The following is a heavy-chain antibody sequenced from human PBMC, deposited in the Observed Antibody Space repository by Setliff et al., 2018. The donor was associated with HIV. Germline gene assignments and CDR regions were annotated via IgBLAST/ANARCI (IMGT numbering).Heavy chain of an antibody. D-gene: IGHD1-26*01. CDR2: IVLMSNTA. CDR3: ATGGGQSFDY. Sequence: ASVKVSCKASGDTFTSYVISWVRQAPGQGLEWMGGIVLMSNTADYAQRFRDRFTVTTDTSTSTAYMELRGLSPDDTALYFCATGGGQSFDYWGQGTLVTVSS. CDR1: GDTFTSYV. J-gene: IGHJ4*02. V-gene: IGHV1-69*05.